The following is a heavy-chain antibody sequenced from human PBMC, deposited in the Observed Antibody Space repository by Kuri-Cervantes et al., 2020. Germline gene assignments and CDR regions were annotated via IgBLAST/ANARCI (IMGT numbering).Heavy chain of an antibody. J-gene: IGHJ4*02. CDR2: IYPGDSDT. CDR3: ARLPDSRGPLHFDY. V-gene: IGHV5-51*01. CDR1: GYTFTTYW. Sequence: GESLKISCKGSGYTFTTYWIGWVRQMPGKGLEWMGIIYPGDSDTRYSPSFQGQVTISADKSISTAYLQWSSLKASDTAMYFCARLPDSRGPLHFDYWGQGALVTVSS. D-gene: IGHD6-19*01.